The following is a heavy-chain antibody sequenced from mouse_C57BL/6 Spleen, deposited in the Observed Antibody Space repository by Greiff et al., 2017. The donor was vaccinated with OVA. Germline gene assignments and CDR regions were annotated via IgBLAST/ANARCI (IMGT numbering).Heavy chain of an antibody. J-gene: IGHJ3*01. CDR2: INPGSGGT. Sequence: QVQLQQSGAELVRPGTSVKVSCKASGYAFTNYLIEWVKQRPGQGLEWIGVINPGSGGTNYNEKLKGKATLTADKSSSTAYMQLSSLTSEDSAVYFCARDYYGSVPWFAYWGQGTLVTVSA. CDR3: ARDYYGSVPWFAY. CDR1: GYAFTNYL. V-gene: IGHV1-54*01. D-gene: IGHD1-1*01.